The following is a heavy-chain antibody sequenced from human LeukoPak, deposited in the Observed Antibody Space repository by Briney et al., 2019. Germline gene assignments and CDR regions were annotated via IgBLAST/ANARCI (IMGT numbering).Heavy chain of an antibody. V-gene: IGHV4-34*01. Sequence: SETLSLTCAVYGGSFSGYYWSWIRQPPGKGLEWIGEINHSGSTNYNPSLKSRVTISVDTSKNQSSLKLSSVTAADTAVYYCARRKQWLVRDLDYWGQGNLATVSS. CDR3: ARRKQWLVRDLDY. D-gene: IGHD6-19*01. CDR1: GGSFSGYY. CDR2: INHSGST. J-gene: IGHJ4*02.